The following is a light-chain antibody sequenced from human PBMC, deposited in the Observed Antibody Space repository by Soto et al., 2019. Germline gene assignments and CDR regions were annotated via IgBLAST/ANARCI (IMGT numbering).Light chain of an antibody. Sequence: DIVLTQSPGTLSLSPGERATLSCTAGQTLSNSFIAWYQQKPGQAPRLLIYDTSSRATGVPDRYSASGSGTDFTLTISRLEPEDFAVFFCQQYGTSEIIFGQGTRLEIK. CDR3: QQYGTSEII. V-gene: IGKV3-20*01. J-gene: IGKJ5*01. CDR1: QTLSNSF. CDR2: DTS.